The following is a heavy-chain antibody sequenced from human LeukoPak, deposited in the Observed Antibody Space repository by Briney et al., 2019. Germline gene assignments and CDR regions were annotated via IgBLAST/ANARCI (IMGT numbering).Heavy chain of an antibody. CDR3: ARLISHCSSTSCSDY. CDR2: IYYSGST. CDR1: GGSISSSSYY. Sequence: SSETLSLNCTVSGGSISSSSYYWGWIRQPPGKVLEWIGSIYYSGSTYYNPSLKSRVTISVDTSKNQFSLKLSSVTAADTAVYYCARLISHCSSTSCSDYWGQGTLVTVSS. V-gene: IGHV4-39*01. D-gene: IGHD2-2*01. J-gene: IGHJ4*02.